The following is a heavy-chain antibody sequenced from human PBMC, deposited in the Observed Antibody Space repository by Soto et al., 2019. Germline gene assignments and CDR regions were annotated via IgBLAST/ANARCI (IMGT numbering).Heavy chain of an antibody. Sequence: GGSLRLSCGASGFAASGFMFNNYGMHWVRQAPGKGLEWVAVIWYDGTNKYYADSVKGRFTISRDNSKNTLYLQMNSLRVEDKVVFYCAMWGFAELGGSAPWGKGSLVPVSS. V-gene: IGHV3-33*01. CDR1: GFMFNNYG. CDR2: IWYDGTNK. D-gene: IGHD3-10*01. CDR3: AMWGFAELGGSAP. J-gene: IGHJ5*02.